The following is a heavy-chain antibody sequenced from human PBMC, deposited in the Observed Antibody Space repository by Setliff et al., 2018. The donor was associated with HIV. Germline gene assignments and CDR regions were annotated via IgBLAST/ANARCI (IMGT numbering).Heavy chain of an antibody. CDR3: ARHLTYDTIPSLTAYGLDV. J-gene: IGHJ6*02. CDR1: GDSISSTNW. CDR2: IYHSGNT. Sequence: SETLSLTCAVSGDSISSTNWWSWVRQSPGKGLEWIGQIYHSGNTNYNPSFKNRVTISLDKPKNQFSLTLTSVTAADTAVYYCARHLTYDTIPSLTAYGLDVWGQGTTVTVSS. D-gene: IGHD3-22*01. V-gene: IGHV4-4*02.